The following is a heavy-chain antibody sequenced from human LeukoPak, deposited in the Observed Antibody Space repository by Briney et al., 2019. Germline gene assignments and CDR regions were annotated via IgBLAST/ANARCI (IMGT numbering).Heavy chain of an antibody. D-gene: IGHD6-19*01. CDR3: ARSPGAGPYYYYYYMDV. Sequence: ASVKVSCKASGYTFTRYYMHWVRQAPGQGLEWMGWINPNSGGTNHAQKFQGRVTMTRDTSISTAYMELSRLRSDDTAVYYCARSPGAGPYYYYYYMDVWGKGTTVTVSS. V-gene: IGHV1-2*02. CDR1: GYTFTRYY. CDR2: INPNSGGT. J-gene: IGHJ6*03.